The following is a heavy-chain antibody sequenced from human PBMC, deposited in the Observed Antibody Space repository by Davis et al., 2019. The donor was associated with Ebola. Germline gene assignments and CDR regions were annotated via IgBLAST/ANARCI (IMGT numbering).Heavy chain of an antibody. CDR2: IYHSGST. Sequence: MPSETLSLTCAVYGGSFSGYYWSWIRQPPGKGLEWIGEIYHSGSTNYNPSLKSRVTISVDKSKNQFSLKLSSVTAADTAVYYCARLGYCSGGSCYFFDYWGQGTLVTVSS. D-gene: IGHD2-15*01. CDR1: GGSFSGYY. V-gene: IGHV4-34*01. CDR3: ARLGYCSGGSCYFFDY. J-gene: IGHJ4*02.